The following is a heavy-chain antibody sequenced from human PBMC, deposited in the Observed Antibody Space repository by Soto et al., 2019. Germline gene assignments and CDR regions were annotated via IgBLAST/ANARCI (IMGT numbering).Heavy chain of an antibody. V-gene: IGHV3-15*07. J-gene: IGHJ4*02. CDR1: GFTFDKVW. CDR2: IKSRTDGGTT. Sequence: EVQLVESGGGLVKPGGSLRLSCAVSGFTFDKVWMNWVRQAPGKGLEWVGRIKSRTDGGTTDDAAPVKGRFTISRDDSSNILYVQINSLKTGDTGMYICSTGWYDLLYWGQGTLVTVSS. D-gene: IGHD6-13*01. CDR3: STGWYDLLY.